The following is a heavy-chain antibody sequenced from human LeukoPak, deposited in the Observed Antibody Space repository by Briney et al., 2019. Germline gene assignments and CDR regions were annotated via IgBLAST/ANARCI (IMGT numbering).Heavy chain of an antibody. CDR1: GFTFSSHW. V-gene: IGHV3-7*01. J-gene: IGHJ3*02. D-gene: IGHD1-26*01. Sequence: GGSLRLSCAASGFTFSSHWMSWVRQAPGKGLEWVANIKQDGSEKYYVESVKGRFTISRDNAKNSLYLQMHSLRPEDTAVYYCARDSKWAFDIWGQGTMVTVSS. CDR3: ARDSKWAFDI. CDR2: IKQDGSEK.